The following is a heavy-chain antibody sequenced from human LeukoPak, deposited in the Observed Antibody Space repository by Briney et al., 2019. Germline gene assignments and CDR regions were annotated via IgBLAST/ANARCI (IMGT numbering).Heavy chain of an antibody. V-gene: IGHV3-73*01. J-gene: IGHJ5*02. D-gene: IGHD6-13*01. CDR1: GFTFSGSS. CDR2: IRTKANTYAT. Sequence: GGSLRLSCAASGFTFSGSSIHWVRQASGKGLEWVGLIRTKANTYATAYAASVTGRFTISRDDSKTTSYLQMSSLKTEDTALYFCTTSYSGNSWYDWFGPWGQGTLVTVSS. CDR3: TTSYSGNSWYDWFGP.